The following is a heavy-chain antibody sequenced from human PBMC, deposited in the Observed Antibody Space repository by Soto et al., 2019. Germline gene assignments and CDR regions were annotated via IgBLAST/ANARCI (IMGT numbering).Heavy chain of an antibody. Sequence: EVQLLESGGGLVQPGGSLRLSCEASGFTFSGYAMTWVRQAPGKGLEWVSGISAGGGSTYHADSVKGRFTISRDNSKNTLYLQMNSLRAEDRAVYYCARIPITSFVVLRFGAAFDLWGQGTMVTVSS. CDR2: ISAGGGST. J-gene: IGHJ3*01. CDR3: ARIPITSFVVLRFGAAFDL. D-gene: IGHD3-3*01. CDR1: GFTFSGYA. V-gene: IGHV3-23*01.